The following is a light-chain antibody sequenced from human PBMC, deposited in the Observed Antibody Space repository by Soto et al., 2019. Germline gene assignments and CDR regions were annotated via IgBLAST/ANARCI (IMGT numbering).Light chain of an antibody. CDR1: QSVSSY. J-gene: IGKJ4*01. CDR3: QQRGSWPLT. Sequence: EIVLTQSPATLSLSPGERATLSCRASQSVSSYLAWYQQKPGQAPRLLIYDASNRATGIPARFSGSGSGTDFTLTISSLEPEDFAAYYCQQRGSWPLTFGGGTKV. V-gene: IGKV3-11*01. CDR2: DAS.